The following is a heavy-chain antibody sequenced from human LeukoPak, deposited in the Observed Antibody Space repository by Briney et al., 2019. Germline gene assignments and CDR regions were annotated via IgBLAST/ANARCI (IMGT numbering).Heavy chain of an antibody. D-gene: IGHD3-10*01. CDR3: AKGLYGSGSYPFDY. Sequence: PGGSLRLSCAASGFTFDDYAMHWVRQGPGKGLEWVSGISWNSGSIGYADSVKGRFTISRDNAKNSLYLQMNSLRAEDMALYYCAKGLYGSGSYPFDYWGQGTLVTDSS. CDR1: GFTFDDYA. V-gene: IGHV3-9*03. J-gene: IGHJ4*02. CDR2: ISWNSGSI.